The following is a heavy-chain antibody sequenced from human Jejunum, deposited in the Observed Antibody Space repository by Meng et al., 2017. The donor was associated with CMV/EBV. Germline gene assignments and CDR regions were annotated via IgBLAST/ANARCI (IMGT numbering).Heavy chain of an antibody. V-gene: IGHV3-48*03. J-gene: IGHJ5*02. CDR1: GFTFSSYE. CDR3: ARARATERGMNWFDP. Sequence: GFTFSSYEMNWGRQAPGKGLEWISYITSESNTIIYADSVKGRFTISRDNSKNSLYLQMNSLRDEDTAVYYCARARATERGMNWFDPWGQGTLVTVSS. CDR2: ITSESNTI. D-gene: IGHD1-1*01.